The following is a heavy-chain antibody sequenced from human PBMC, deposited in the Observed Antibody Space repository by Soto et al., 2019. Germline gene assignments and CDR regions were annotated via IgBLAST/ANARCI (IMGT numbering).Heavy chain of an antibody. CDR1: GYTLTELS. J-gene: IGHJ4*01. Sequence: ASVKVSCKVSGYTLTELSMHWVRQAPGKGLEWMGGFDPEDGETIYAQKFQGRVTMTEDTSTDTAYMELSSLRSEDTAVYYCAADHPQARYYDSSGYYYDFDYWG. CDR3: AADHPQARYYDSSGYYYDFDY. CDR2: FDPEDGET. V-gene: IGHV1-24*01. D-gene: IGHD3-22*01.